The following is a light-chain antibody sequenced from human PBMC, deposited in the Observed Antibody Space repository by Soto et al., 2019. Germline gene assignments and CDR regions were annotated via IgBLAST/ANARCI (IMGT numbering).Light chain of an antibody. V-gene: IGLV1-51*01. CDR1: SSNIGNNY. CDR3: GTWDSSLSAGV. Sequence: QSVLTQPPSVSAAPGQKVTISCSGSSSNIGNNYVSWYQQFPGTAPKLLIYDSNKRPSGIPDRFSGSKSGTSATLGITGLQTGDEADYYCGTWDSSLSAGVFGGGTKVTVL. J-gene: IGLJ3*02. CDR2: DSN.